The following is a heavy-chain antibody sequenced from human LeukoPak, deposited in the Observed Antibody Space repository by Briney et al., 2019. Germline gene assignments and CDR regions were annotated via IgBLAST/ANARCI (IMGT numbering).Heavy chain of an antibody. Sequence: SQTLSLTCAISGDSVSSTSAAWKWIRQSPSRGLEWLGRTYFRSQWYSDYAVSVRGRISINADTSKNQFSLQLNSVTPEDTAIYFCARYTYTFYLDYWGQGTVGTVSS. CDR1: GDSVSSTSAA. CDR2: TYFRSQWYS. V-gene: IGHV6-1*01. CDR3: ARYTYTFYLDY. D-gene: IGHD2/OR15-2a*01. J-gene: IGHJ4*02.